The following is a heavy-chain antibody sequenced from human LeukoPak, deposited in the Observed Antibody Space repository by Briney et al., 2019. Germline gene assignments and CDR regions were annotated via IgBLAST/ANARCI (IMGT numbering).Heavy chain of an antibody. CDR2: IRNKANSNTY. CDR3: ARVGVYSGGYFFDY. CDR1: GFTFSDHY. D-gene: IGHD1-26*01. J-gene: IGHJ4*02. Sequence: GGSLRLSCAASGFTFSDHYMHWVRQAPGKGLEWVGRIRNKANSNTYEYTAPVRVTFTISRDDSKNSLYLQMNSLKTEDTAVYFCARVGVYSGGYFFDYWGQGTLVTVSS. V-gene: IGHV3-72*01.